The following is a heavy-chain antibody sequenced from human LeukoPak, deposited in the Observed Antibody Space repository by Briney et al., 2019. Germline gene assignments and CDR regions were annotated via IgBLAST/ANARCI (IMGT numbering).Heavy chain of an antibody. CDR2: ISSSSSYI. J-gene: IGHJ4*02. CDR3: PRVTSEASFDY. CDR1: GFTFSSYS. V-gene: IGHV3-21*01. Sequence: PGGSLRLSCAASGFTFSSYSMNWVRQAPGKGLEWVPSISSSSSYIYYADSVEGRFTISRDNAKNSLYLQMNSLRADDTAVYYCPRVTSEASFDYWGQGTLVIVSS.